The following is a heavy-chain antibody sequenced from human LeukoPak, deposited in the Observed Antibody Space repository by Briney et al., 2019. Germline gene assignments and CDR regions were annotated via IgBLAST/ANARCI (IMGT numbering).Heavy chain of an antibody. Sequence: SETLSLTCTVSGVSISSYYWSWTRQAPGKGLEWIGYIYYSGSTNYNPSLKSRVTISVDTSKNQFSLKLSSVTAADTAVYYCARQSRGSYRLDYWGQGTLVTVSS. D-gene: IGHD3-16*02. CDR2: IYYSGST. J-gene: IGHJ4*02. V-gene: IGHV4-59*08. CDR3: ARQSRGSYRLDY. CDR1: GVSISSYY.